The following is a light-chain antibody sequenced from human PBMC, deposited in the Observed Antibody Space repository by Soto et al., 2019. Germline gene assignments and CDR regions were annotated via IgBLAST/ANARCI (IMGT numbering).Light chain of an antibody. J-gene: IGLJ2*01. CDR3: SSYTSSSTLV. Sequence: QSELTQPASVSGSPGQSITISCTGTSSDVGGYNYVSWYQQHPGKAPKLMIYDVSNRPSGVSNLFSGSKSGNTASLTISGFQAEDEADYYCSSYTSSSTLVFGGGTKLTVL. CDR1: SSDVGGYNY. V-gene: IGLV2-14*01. CDR2: DVS.